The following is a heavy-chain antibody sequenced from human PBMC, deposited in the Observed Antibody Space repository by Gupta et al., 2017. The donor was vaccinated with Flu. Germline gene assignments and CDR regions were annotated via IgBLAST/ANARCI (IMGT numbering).Heavy chain of an antibody. CDR1: GFTFSTYW. CDR3: AREGEFDF. Sequence: EVQLVESGGGLVQPGGCLRFSCAASGFTFSTYWMSWVRQAPGKGLEWVANMKQDGTEKYYVDSVKGRFTISRDNAKNSVYLQMNSLRAEDTALYYCAREGEFDFWGQGTLVTVSS. J-gene: IGHJ4*02. V-gene: IGHV3-7*01. CDR2: MKQDGTEK. D-gene: IGHD3-16*01.